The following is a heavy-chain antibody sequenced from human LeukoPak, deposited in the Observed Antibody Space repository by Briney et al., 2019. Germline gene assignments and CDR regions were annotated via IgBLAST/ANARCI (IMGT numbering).Heavy chain of an antibody. CDR1: GYSFTSYW. CDR3: ARTPQYSSSWYGDNWFDP. D-gene: IGHD6-13*01. Sequence: GESLKISCKGSGYSFTSYWIGWVRQMPGKGLEWMGIIYPGDSDTRYSSSFQGQVTISADKSISTAYLQWSSLKASDTAMYYCARTPQYSSSWYGDNWFDPWGQGTLVTVSS. J-gene: IGHJ5*02. CDR2: IYPGDSDT. V-gene: IGHV5-51*01.